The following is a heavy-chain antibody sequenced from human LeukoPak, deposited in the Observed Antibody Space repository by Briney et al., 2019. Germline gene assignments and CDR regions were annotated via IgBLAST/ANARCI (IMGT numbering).Heavy chain of an antibody. D-gene: IGHD6-13*01. CDR1: GFTFDDYG. Sequence: GGSLRLSCAASGFTFDDYGMSWVRQAPGKGLEWVSGINWNGGSTGYADSVKGRCTISRDNSKNSLYLQMNSLRAEDTAVYYCARGYSSSWYGAIDYWGQGTLVTVSS. CDR2: INWNGGST. CDR3: ARGYSSSWYGAIDY. V-gene: IGHV3-20*04. J-gene: IGHJ4*02.